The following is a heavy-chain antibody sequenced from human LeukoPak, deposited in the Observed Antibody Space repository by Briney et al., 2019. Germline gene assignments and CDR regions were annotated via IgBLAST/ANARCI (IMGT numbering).Heavy chain of an antibody. D-gene: IGHD2-2*01. J-gene: IGHJ3*02. CDR1: GGTFSSYA. Sequence: SVKVTCKASGGTFSSYAISWVRQAPGQGLEWMGGIIPIFDTANYAQKFQGRVTITADKSTSTAYMELSSLRSEDTAVYYCARDPRGYCSSTSCPDAFDIWGQGTMVTVSS. V-gene: IGHV1-69*06. CDR2: IIPIFDTA. CDR3: ARDPRGYCSSTSCPDAFDI.